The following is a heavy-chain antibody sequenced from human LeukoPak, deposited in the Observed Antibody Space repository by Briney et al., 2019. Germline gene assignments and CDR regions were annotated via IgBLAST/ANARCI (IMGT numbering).Heavy chain of an antibody. J-gene: IGHJ6*02. Sequence: PEGSVKLSCAASGFTLSSYGMNWVRQAPGKGLEWVAGISSSTSYVYYADSVKGRFTISRDNAKNSLYLQMNSLRAEDTAVYYCARGGVGLVTMPGWEYDYYGLDVWGQGTTVTVSS. D-gene: IGHD3/OR15-3a*01. CDR1: GFTLSSYG. CDR2: ISSSTSYV. V-gene: IGHV3-21*01. CDR3: ARGGVGLVTMPGWEYDYYGLDV.